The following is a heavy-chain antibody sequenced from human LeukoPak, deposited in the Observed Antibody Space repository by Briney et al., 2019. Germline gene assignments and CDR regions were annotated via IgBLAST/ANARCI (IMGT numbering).Heavy chain of an antibody. J-gene: IGHJ6*02. V-gene: IGHV1-46*01. CDR2: INPSGGST. CDR1: GYTFTSYH. Sequence: ASVKVSCKASGYTFTSYHMHWVRQAPGRGLEWMGIINPSGGSTTYAQKFQGRVTMTRDTSTSTVYMELSSLRSEDTALYYCARDSSSKYFNNGMDVWGQGTTVTVSS. CDR3: ARDSSSKYFNNGMDV. D-gene: IGHD6-13*01.